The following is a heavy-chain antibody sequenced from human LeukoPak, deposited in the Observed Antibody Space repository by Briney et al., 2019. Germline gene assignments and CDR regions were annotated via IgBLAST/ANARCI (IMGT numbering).Heavy chain of an antibody. CDR1: GFAFHTYW. D-gene: IGHD6-13*01. J-gene: IGHJ4*02. V-gene: IGHV3-7*05. CDR3: ATSSSHTFDY. Sequence: GGSLRLSCAASGFAFHTYWMSWVRQAPGKGLEWVANITQDGSAKYYVDSVKGRFTISRDNAKKSLFLQMNSLRAEDTAVYYCATSSSHTFDYWGQGTLVTVSS. CDR2: ITQDGSAK.